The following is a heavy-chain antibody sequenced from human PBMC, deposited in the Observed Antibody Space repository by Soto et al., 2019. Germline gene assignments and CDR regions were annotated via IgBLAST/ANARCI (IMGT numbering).Heavy chain of an antibody. V-gene: IGHV1-3*01. D-gene: IGHD6-13*01. CDR1: GYTFTSYA. J-gene: IGHJ4*02. Sequence: ASVKVSCKASGYTFTSYARHWVRQAPGQRLEWMGWINAGNGNTKYSQKFQGRVTITRDTSASTAYMELSSLRSEDTAVYYCAIAPSIAATHLDSRGEGTLVTVPQ. CDR3: AIAPSIAATHLDS. CDR2: INAGNGNT.